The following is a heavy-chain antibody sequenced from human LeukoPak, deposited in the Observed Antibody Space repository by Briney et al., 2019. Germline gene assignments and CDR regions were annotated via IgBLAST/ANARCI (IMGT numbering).Heavy chain of an antibody. V-gene: IGHV4-38-2*02. Sequence: SETLSLTCAVSNYSLTSGYFWGWIRQPPGKGLEWIASIYHSGTTYYNPSLRNRVTLFVATSKNQFSLKLTSLTAADTAVYYCARDGVFHDSDGYSFDYWGQGTLVTVSS. J-gene: IGHJ4*02. CDR2: IYHSGTT. D-gene: IGHD3-22*01. CDR1: NYSLTSGYF. CDR3: ARDGVFHDSDGYSFDY.